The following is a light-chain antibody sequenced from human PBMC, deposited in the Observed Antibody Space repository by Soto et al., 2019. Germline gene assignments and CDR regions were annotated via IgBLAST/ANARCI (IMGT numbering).Light chain of an antibody. CDR1: QTIVTY. J-gene: IGKJ1*01. CDR2: AAS. Sequence: DIQMTQSPSSLSASVGDRVTITCRASQTIVTYLNWYQQKPGXAPKLLIYAASNLQNGVPSRFSGSGSGTDFTLTISSLQPEDFATYFCQQTSSNPRTFGQGTKVDIK. CDR3: QQTSSNPRT. V-gene: IGKV1-39*01.